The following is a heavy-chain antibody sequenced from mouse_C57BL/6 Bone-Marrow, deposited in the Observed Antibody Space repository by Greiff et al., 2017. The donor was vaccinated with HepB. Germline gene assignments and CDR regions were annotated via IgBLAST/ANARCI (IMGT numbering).Heavy chain of an antibody. V-gene: IGHV5-12*01. J-gene: IGHJ4*01. CDR3: ARRGLRRPLYAMDY. D-gene: IGHD2-4*01. CDR2: ISNGGGST. CDR1: GFTFSDYY. Sequence: EVKLVESGGGLVQPGGSLKLSCAASGFTFSDYYMYWVRQTPEKRLEWVAYISNGGGSTYYPDTVKGRFTISRDNAKNTLYLQMSRLKSEDTAMYYCARRGLRRPLYAMDYWGQGTSVTVSS.